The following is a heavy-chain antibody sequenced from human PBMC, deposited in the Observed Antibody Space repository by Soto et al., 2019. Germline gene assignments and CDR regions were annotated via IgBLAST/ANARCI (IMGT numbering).Heavy chain of an antibody. Sequence: GGSLRLSCAASGFTFSSYGMHWVRQAPGKGLEWVAVIWYDGSNKYYADSVKGRFTISRDNSKNTLYLQMNSLRAEDTAVYYCARVLGSSGWPTNDVFDIWGQGTMVTVSS. J-gene: IGHJ3*02. CDR2: IWYDGSNK. CDR3: ARVLGSSGWPTNDVFDI. CDR1: GFTFSSYG. D-gene: IGHD6-19*01. V-gene: IGHV3-33*01.